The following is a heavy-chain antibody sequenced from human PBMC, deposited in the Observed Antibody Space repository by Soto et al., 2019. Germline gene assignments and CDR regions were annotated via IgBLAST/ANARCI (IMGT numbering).Heavy chain of an antibody. CDR1: GGSISSGGYY. CDR3: ARVCSDSSSFFDP. Sequence: SETLSLTCTVSGGSISSGGYYWSWIRQHPGKGLEWIGYIYYSGSTYYNPSLKSRVTISVDTSKNQFSLKLSSVTAADTAVYYCARVCSDSSSFFDPWGQGTLVTVSS. CDR2: IYYSGST. V-gene: IGHV4-31*03. J-gene: IGHJ5*02. D-gene: IGHD6-13*01.